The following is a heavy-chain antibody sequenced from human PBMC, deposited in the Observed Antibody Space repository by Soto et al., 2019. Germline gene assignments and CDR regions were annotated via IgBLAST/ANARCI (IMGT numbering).Heavy chain of an antibody. J-gene: IGHJ6*02. Sequence: TSETLCLTCTVSGGSISRYYWSWIRQPPGKGLEWIGYLYNAGSTIYNPSLKSRVTISVDTSKNQFSLKLSSVTAADTAVYYCARGGRRSPGMDVWGQGTTVTVSS. CDR2: LYNAGST. V-gene: IGHV4-59*12. CDR1: GGSISRYY. CDR3: ARGGRRSPGMDV.